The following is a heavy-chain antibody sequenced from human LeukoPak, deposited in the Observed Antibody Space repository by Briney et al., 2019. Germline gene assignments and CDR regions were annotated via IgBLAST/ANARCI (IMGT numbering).Heavy chain of an antibody. CDR3: ARDRMGIAVAAKKGAFDI. V-gene: IGHV1-69*13. CDR2: IIPIFGTA. CDR1: GGTFSSYA. D-gene: IGHD6-19*01. J-gene: IGHJ3*02. Sequence: ASVKVSCEASGGTFSSYAISWVRQGPGQGLEWMGGIIPIFGTANYAQKCQGRVTITADESTSTAYMELSSLRSEDTAVYYCARDRMGIAVAAKKGAFDIWGQGTMVTVSS.